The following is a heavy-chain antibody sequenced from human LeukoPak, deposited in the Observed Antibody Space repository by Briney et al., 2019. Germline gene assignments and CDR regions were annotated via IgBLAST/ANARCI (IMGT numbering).Heavy chain of an antibody. CDR3: AKSKDFDWFNY. Sequence: GGSLRLSCAASGFTFSSYAMSWVRQAPGKGLEWVSAISGSGGSTYYADSVKGRLTISRDNSKNTLYLQMNSLRAEDTAVYYCAKSKDFDWFNYWGQGTLVTVSS. V-gene: IGHV3-23*01. J-gene: IGHJ4*02. CDR2: ISGSGGST. D-gene: IGHD3-9*01. CDR1: GFTFSSYA.